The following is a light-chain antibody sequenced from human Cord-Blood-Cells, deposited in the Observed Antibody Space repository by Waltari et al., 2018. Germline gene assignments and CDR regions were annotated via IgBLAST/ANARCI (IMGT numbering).Light chain of an antibody. CDR1: NIGSNS. CDR3: QVWDSSSDHWV. CDR2: YDS. Sequence: SYVLTQPPSVSVAPGKTARITCGGHNIGSNSVHWYQQKPGQAPVLVIYYDSDRPSGIPERFSGSNSGNTATLTISRVEAGDEADYYCQVWDSSSDHWVFGGGTKLTVL. V-gene: IGLV3-21*04. J-gene: IGLJ3*02.